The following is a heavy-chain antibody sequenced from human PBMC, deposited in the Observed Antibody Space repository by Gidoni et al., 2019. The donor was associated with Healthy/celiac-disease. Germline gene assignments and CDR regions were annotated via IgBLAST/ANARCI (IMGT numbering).Heavy chain of an antibody. Sequence: QVQLVQSGAEVKKPGASVKVSCKASGYPFTSYAMHWVRQAPGQRLEWMGWINAGNGNPKYSQKFQGRVTITRDTSASTAYMELSSLRSEDTAVYYCARMLYCSSTSCVDYWGQGTLVTVSS. V-gene: IGHV1-3*01. J-gene: IGHJ4*02. CDR1: GYPFTSYA. CDR2: INAGNGNP. CDR3: ARMLYCSSTSCVDY. D-gene: IGHD2-2*01.